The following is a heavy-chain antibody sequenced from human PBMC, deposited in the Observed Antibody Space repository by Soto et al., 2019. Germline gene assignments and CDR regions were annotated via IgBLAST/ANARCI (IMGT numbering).Heavy chain of an antibody. Sequence: PSETLSLTCTVSGASVGSGGYYWSWIRQVPGKGLEWIGYIKYSGTTHYSPSLKSRVNISFDKSKNQVFLRLSYVTAADTAVYYCARQAAGDSDEYYFDSWGLGTLVTVSS. CDR2: IKYSGTT. D-gene: IGHD2-21*02. V-gene: IGHV4-31*03. J-gene: IGHJ4*02. CDR3: ARQAAGDSDEYYFDS. CDR1: GASVGSGGYY.